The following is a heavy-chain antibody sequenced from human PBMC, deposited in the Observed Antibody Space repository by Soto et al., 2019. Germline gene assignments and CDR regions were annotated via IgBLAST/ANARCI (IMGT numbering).Heavy chain of an antibody. CDR2: IYPGYSDT. Sequence: EXLKISCKCSEYXFTSYGLVWLRQMPGKGLECMGIIYPGYSDTRYSPSFQGQVTISADKSISTAYLQWSIMKSSYTAMYYCAGSMVRGIITRFDYWGQGTLGTVSS. CDR3: AGSMVRGIITRFDY. V-gene: IGHV5-51*01. D-gene: IGHD3-10*01. CDR1: EYXFTSYG. J-gene: IGHJ4*02.